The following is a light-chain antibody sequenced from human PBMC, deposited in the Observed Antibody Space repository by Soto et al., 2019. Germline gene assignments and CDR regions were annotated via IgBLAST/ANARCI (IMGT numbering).Light chain of an antibody. J-gene: IGKJ3*01. V-gene: IGKV3-15*01. CDR1: QSVSSN. CDR2: GAS. CDR3: QHYNNWPLFT. Sequence: EIVMTQSRATLSVSPGERATLSCRASQSVSSNLAWYQQKPGQAPRLLIYGASTRATGIPARFSGSGSGTEFTLTISSLQSEDFAVYYCQHYNNWPLFTFGPGTKVDIK.